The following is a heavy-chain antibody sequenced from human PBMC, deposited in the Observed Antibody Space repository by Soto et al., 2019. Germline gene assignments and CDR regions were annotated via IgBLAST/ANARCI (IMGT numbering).Heavy chain of an antibody. Sequence: ASVKVSCKASGYTFTSYYMHWVRQAPGQGLEWMGIINPSGGSTSYAQKLQGRVTMTRDTSTSTVYMELSSLRSEDTAVYYCARDPSNYYGSGTYLDYWGQGTRVTVSS. J-gene: IGHJ4*02. D-gene: IGHD3-10*01. V-gene: IGHV1-46*01. CDR1: GYTFTSYY. CDR2: INPSGGST. CDR3: ARDPSNYYGSGTYLDY.